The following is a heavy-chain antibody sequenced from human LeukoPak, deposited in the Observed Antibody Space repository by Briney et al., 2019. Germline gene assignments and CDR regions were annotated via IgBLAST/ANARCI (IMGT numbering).Heavy chain of an antibody. CDR1: GFSLSRYA. V-gene: IGHV3-48*03. J-gene: IGHJ4*02. D-gene: IGHD3-9*01. CDR3: ATALRYFDWLVTN. Sequence: QPGASLRLSCAVSGFSLSRYAMSWVRKAPGKGLEWVSYISSSGSTIYYADSVKGRLTISRDNAKNSLYLQMNSLRAEDTAVYYCATALRYFDWLVTNWGQGTLVTVSS. CDR2: ISSSGSTI.